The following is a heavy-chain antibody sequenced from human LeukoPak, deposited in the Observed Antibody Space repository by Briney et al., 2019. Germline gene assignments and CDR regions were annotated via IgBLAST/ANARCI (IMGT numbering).Heavy chain of an antibody. D-gene: IGHD1-26*01. CDR2: ISGSGGST. Sequence: PGGSLRLSCAASGFTFSSYAMSWVRQAPGKGLEWVSAISGSGGSTYYADSVKGRFTISRDNSKNTLYLQMNSLRAEDTALYYCTSTGILGATTGVGLFDFWGQGTLVTVSS. J-gene: IGHJ4*02. V-gene: IGHV3-23*01. CDR3: TSTGILGATTGVGLFDF. CDR1: GFTFSSYA.